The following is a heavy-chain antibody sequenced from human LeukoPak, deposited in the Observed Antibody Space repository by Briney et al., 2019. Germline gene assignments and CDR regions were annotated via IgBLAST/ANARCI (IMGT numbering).Heavy chain of an antibody. D-gene: IGHD2-15*01. Sequence: GGSLRLSCAASGFSLSTYASSWVRQAPGGGLEWVAAISGSGDKTYHADSVKGRFTISKDNSENRLSLQMDSLRAEDTAVYFCAKDTTAWWYHRAYMNVWGKGTTVTVSS. CDR3: AKDTTAWWYHRAYMNV. CDR1: GFSLSTYA. J-gene: IGHJ6*03. V-gene: IGHV3-23*01. CDR2: ISGSGDKT.